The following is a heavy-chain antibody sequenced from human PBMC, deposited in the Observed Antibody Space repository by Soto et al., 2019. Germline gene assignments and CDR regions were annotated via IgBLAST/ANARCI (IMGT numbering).Heavy chain of an antibody. D-gene: IGHD2-15*01. V-gene: IGHV4-61*01. CDR3: ARDSVAFFDS. Sequence: ASETLSLTCTASDGSVSSGSYYWSWIRQPPGKGLEWIGYIYSSGSTLYNPSLKSRVIISVDTSMNQFSLKLSSVTAADTAVYYCARDSVAFFDSWGQGTLVTVSS. J-gene: IGHJ4*02. CDR1: DGSVSSGSYY. CDR2: IYSSGST.